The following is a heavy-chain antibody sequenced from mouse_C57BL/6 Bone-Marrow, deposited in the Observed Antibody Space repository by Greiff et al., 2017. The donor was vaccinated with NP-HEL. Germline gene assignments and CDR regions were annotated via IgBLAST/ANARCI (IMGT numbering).Heavy chain of an antibody. V-gene: IGHV5-6*01. CDR2: ISSGGSYT. D-gene: IGHD2-5*01. CDR1: GFTFSSYG. CDR3: ARHSNSYFDD. J-gene: IGHJ2*01. Sequence: EVKLVESGGDLVKPGGSLKLSCAASGFTFSSYGMSWVRQTPDKRLEWVATISSGGSYTYYPDSVKGRFTISRDNAKNTLYLQMSSLKSEDTAMYYCARHSNSYFDDWGKGTTLTVSS.